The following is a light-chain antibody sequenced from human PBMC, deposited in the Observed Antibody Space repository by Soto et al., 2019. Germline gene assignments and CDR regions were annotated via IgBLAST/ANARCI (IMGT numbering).Light chain of an antibody. CDR2: DVS. Sequence: QSALTQPASGSGSPGQSIAISCIGTSSDVGGYNYVSWYQQYQGKAPKLMIYDVSNRPSGVSNRFSGSKSGNTASLTISGLQAQDEADYYCSSYTSNNTLLFGIGTKVTVL. V-gene: IGLV2-14*03. CDR1: SSDVGGYNY. J-gene: IGLJ1*01. CDR3: SSYTSNNTLL.